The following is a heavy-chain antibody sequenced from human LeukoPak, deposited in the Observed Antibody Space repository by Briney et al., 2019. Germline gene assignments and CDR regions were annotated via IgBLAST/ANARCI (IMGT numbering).Heavy chain of an antibody. Sequence: GASVKVSCKASGYTFTSYGISWVRQAPGQGLEWMGWISAYNGNTNYAQKLQGRVTMTTDTSTSTAYMELRSLRSDDTAVYYCARVAGRMVRGLYYFDYWGQGTLVTVSS. CDR1: GYTFTSYG. V-gene: IGHV1-18*01. CDR2: ISAYNGNT. D-gene: IGHD3-10*01. J-gene: IGHJ4*02. CDR3: ARVAGRMVRGLYYFDY.